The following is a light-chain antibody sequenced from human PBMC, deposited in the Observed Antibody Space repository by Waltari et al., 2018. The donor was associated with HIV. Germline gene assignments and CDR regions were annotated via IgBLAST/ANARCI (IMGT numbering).Light chain of an antibody. CDR3: SSYTASSTLDVM. CDR2: EVT. V-gene: IGLV2-14*03. J-gene: IGLJ3*02. CDR1: GSDIGAYNS. Sequence: QSALTQPASVSGSPGQSITISCTGSGSDIGAYNSVSWYQQHPAKVPKLVIYEVTNRPSGISDRFSGSKSGNTASLTISGLQADDEAYYYCSSYTASSTLDVMFGGGTRLTVL.